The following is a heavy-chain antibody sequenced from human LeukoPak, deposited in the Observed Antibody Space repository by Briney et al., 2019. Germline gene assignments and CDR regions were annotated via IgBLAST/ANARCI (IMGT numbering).Heavy chain of an antibody. CDR1: GFTFITYA. D-gene: IGHD3-3*01. CDR3: AKVWSLYYFDS. J-gene: IGHJ4*02. Sequence: GGSLRFSCAASGFTFITYAMAWVRQAPGKGLEWVSAISGSGGTTYYADSVKGRFTISRDNSKNTLYLQMNPLRAEDTAVYYCAKVWSLYYFDSWGQGTLVTVSS. V-gene: IGHV3-23*01. CDR2: ISGSGGTT.